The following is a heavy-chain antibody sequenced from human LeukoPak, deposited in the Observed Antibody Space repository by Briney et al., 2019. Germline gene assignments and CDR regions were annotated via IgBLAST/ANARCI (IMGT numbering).Heavy chain of an antibody. CDR3: ARLGGSGDTFDI. D-gene: IGHD3-10*01. CDR2: IYSSGST. CDR1: GGSISSSGYY. Sequence: KPSETLSLTCTVSGGSISSSGYYWAWIRQPPGKGLEWIGCIYSSGSTYYNPSLMSRVTISVDTSKSPFSLKLSSVTAADTAVYYCARLGGSGDTFDIWGQGTMVTVSS. J-gene: IGHJ3*02. V-gene: IGHV4-39*01.